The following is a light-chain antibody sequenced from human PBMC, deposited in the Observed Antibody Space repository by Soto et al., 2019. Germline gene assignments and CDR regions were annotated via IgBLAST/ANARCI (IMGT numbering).Light chain of an antibody. V-gene: IGLV2-14*01. J-gene: IGLJ1*01. Sequence: QSALTQPASVSGSPGQSITISCTGTSRDVGGYNYVSWYQQHPGKAPKLMIYEVSNRPSGVSNRFSGSKSGNTASLTISGLQAEDEADYYCSSYTSSSNLYVFGTGTKVTVL. CDR1: SRDVGGYNY. CDR2: EVS. CDR3: SSYTSSSNLYV.